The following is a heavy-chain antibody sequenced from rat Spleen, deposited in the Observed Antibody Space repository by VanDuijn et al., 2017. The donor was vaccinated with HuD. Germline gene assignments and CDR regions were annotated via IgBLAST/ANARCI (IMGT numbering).Heavy chain of an antibody. J-gene: IGHJ1*01. CDR1: GFTFSDYN. CDR2: INKIGGST. CDR3: ATSPYYWYFDF. V-gene: IGHV5-20*01. Sequence: EVQLVESGGGLVQPGRSLRLSCAASGFTFSDYNMAWVRQAPRKGLEWVASINKIGGSTYYPDSVKGRFTIYRDNAKSTLYLQMDSLRSEDTATYYCATSPYYWYFDFWGPGTMVTVSS.